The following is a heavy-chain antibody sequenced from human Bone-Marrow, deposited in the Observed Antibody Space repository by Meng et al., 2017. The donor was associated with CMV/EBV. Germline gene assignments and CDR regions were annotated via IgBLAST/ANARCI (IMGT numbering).Heavy chain of an antibody. CDR1: GFTFSSYR. V-gene: IGHV3-21*01. CDR2: ISSTSDYI. D-gene: IGHD3-10*01. CDR3: ARDIRGSDYYYGMDV. J-gene: IGHJ6*02. Sequence: GSSLKISCAAFGFTFSSYRMNWVRQAPGKGLEWVSYISSTSDYIGYADSVKGRFTISRDNARNSLLLQMNSLRVEDTAVYYCARDIRGSDYYYGMDVWGQGTTVTVSS.